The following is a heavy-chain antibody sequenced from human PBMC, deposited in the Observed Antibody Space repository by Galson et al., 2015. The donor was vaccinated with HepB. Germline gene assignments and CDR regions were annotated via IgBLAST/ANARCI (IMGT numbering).Heavy chain of an antibody. Sequence: SVKVSCKASGYTFTSYGISWVRQAPGQGLEWMGWISAYNGNTNYAQKLQGRVTMTTDTSTSTAYMELRSLRSDDTAVYYCARGKGYYYDSSGGDAFDIWGQGTMVTVSS. V-gene: IGHV1-18*04. CDR3: ARGKGYYYDSSGGDAFDI. D-gene: IGHD3-22*01. J-gene: IGHJ3*02. CDR2: ISAYNGNT. CDR1: GYTFTSYG.